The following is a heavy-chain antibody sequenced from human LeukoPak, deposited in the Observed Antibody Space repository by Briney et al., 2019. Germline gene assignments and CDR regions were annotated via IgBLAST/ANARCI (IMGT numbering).Heavy chain of an antibody. CDR2: IKQDGSEK. Sequence: GGSLRLSCAASGFTFSSYWMSWVRQAPGKGLEWVANIKQDGSEKYYVDSVKGRFTISRDNAKNSLYLQMNSLRAEDTAVYYCARAYPYCSGGSCSDYWGQGTLVTVSS. D-gene: IGHD2-15*01. CDR1: GFTFSSYW. V-gene: IGHV3-7*01. J-gene: IGHJ4*02. CDR3: ARAYPYCSGGSCSDY.